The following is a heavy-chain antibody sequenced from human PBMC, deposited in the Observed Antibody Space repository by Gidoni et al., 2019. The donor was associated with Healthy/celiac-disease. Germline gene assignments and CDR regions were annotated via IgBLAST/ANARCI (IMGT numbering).Heavy chain of an antibody. CDR2: ISSSSSYI. D-gene: IGHD3-3*01. J-gene: IGHJ4*02. CDR3: ATQNYDFWSGYNDY. CDR1: GFTFSSYS. V-gene: IGHV3-21*01. Sequence: EVQLVESGGGLVKPGGSLRLSCAASGFTFSSYSMNWVRQAPGKGLEWVSSISSSSSYIYYADSVKGRFTISRDNAKNSLYLQMNSLRAEDTAVYYCATQNYDFWSGYNDYWGQGTLVTVSS.